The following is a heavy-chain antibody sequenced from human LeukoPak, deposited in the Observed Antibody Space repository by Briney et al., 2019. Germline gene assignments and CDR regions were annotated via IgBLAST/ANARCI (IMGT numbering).Heavy chain of an antibody. J-gene: IGHJ4*02. CDR3: SRASSTSYYDY. CDR1: AYSISSGYY. D-gene: IGHD6-19*01. Sequence: SETLSLTCTVSAYSISSGYYWGWIRQPPGKGLEWIGTIYHSGSTYYNPSLKSRVTISVDTSKNQFSLNLSSVTAADTALYYCSRASSTSYYDYWGQGTLVTVSS. V-gene: IGHV4-38-2*02. CDR2: IYHSGST.